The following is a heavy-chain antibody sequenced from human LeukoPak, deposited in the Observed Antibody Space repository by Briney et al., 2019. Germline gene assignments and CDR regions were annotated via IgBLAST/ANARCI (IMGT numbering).Heavy chain of an antibody. J-gene: IGHJ4*02. Sequence: PSETLSLTCAVYGGSFSGYYWSWIRQPPGKGLEWIGEINHSGSTNYNPSLKSRVTISVDTSKNQFSLKLSSVTAADTAVYYCARALGYSGSYFDYWGQGTLVTVSS. V-gene: IGHV4-34*01. CDR2: INHSGST. D-gene: IGHD1-26*01. CDR1: GGSFSGYY. CDR3: ARALGYSGSYFDY.